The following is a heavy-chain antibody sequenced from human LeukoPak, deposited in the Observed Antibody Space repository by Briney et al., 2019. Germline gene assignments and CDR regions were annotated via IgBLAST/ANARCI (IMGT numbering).Heavy chain of an antibody. CDR1: GFTFSDYY. V-gene: IGHV3-11*04. D-gene: IGHD3-3*01. J-gene: IGHJ4*02. Sequence: GGSLRLSCAASGFTFSDYYMSWIRQAPGKGLERVSYISSSGNIIYYVDSVKDRFTVSRDNAKNSLFLQMNSLRAEDTAVYYCVRDRHDFWSNALGYWGQGTLVTVSS. CDR2: ISSSGNII. CDR3: VRDRHDFWSNALGY.